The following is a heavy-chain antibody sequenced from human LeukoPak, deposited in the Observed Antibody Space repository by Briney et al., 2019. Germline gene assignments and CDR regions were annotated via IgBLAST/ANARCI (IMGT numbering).Heavy chain of an antibody. J-gene: IGHJ6*02. D-gene: IGHD3-9*01. CDR2: ISAYNGNT. Sequence: ASVKVSCKASGYTFTSSGISWVRQAPGQGLEWMGWISAYNGNTNYAQKLQGRVTMTTDTSTSTAYMELRSLRSDDTAVYYCAREGSRYFDWLSAPYYFYGMDVWGQGTTVTVSS. CDR3: AREGSRYFDWLSAPYYFYGMDV. CDR1: GYTFTSSG. V-gene: IGHV1-18*01.